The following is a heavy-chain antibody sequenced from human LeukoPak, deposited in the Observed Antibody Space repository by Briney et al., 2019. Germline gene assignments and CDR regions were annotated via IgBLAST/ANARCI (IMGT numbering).Heavy chain of an antibody. D-gene: IGHD3-9*01. CDR3: ARGNDILTGYFF. Sequence: PVKVSCKASGGTFSSYAISWARQAPGQGLEWMGGIIPIFGTANYAQKFQGRVTTTADESTSTAYMELSSLRSEDTAVYYCARGNDILTGYFFWGQGTLVTVCS. CDR1: GGTFSSYA. J-gene: IGHJ4*02. CDR2: IIPIFGTA. V-gene: IGHV1-69*13.